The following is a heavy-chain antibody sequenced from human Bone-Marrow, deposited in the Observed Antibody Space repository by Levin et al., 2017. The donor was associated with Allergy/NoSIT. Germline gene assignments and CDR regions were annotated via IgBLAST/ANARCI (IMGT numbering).Heavy chain of an antibody. J-gene: IGHJ4*02. CDR3: AKVRMVRGVHHSNYFDY. CDR1: GFTFSSYG. CDR2: ISYDGSNK. Sequence: GGSLRLSCAASGFTFSSYGMHWVRQAPGKGLEWVAVISYDGSNKYYADSVKGRFTISRDNSKNTLYLQMNSLRAEDTAVYYCAKVRMVRGVHHSNYFDYWGQGTLVTVSS. D-gene: IGHD3-10*01. V-gene: IGHV3-30*18.